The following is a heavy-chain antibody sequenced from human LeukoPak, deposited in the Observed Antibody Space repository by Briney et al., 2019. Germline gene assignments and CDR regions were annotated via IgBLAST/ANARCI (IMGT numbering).Heavy chain of an antibody. CDR3: ARYGDKYTYGLSPDY. CDR1: GYSFTSFW. D-gene: IGHD5-18*01. J-gene: IGHJ4*02. Sequence: GESLQISCQGSGYSFTSFWIGWVRPMPGKGLEWMAIIYPGDSDTRYSPSFQGQVTISADKSISTAYLQWSSLKASDTAMYYCARYGDKYTYGLSPDYWGQGALVTVSS. CDR2: IYPGDSDT. V-gene: IGHV5-51*01.